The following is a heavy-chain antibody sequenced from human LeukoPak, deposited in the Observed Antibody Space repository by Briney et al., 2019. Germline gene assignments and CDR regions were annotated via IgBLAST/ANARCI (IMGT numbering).Heavy chain of an antibody. J-gene: IGHJ4*02. CDR3: ARSGVAGHFDY. Sequence: ASXKVSCKASGYTFTGYYMHWVRQAPGQGLEWMGWINPNSGGTNYAQKFQGRVTITRDTAISTAYMELSRLRSDDTAVYYCARSGVAGHFDYWGQGTLVTVSS. D-gene: IGHD6-19*01. V-gene: IGHV1-2*02. CDR2: INPNSGGT. CDR1: GYTFTGYY.